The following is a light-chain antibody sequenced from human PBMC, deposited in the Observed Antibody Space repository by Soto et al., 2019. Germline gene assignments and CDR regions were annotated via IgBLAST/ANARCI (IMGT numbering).Light chain of an antibody. CDR2: DVT. CDR1: SSDVGGYNY. CDR3: TSYTSGDTII. Sequence: QAVVTQPASVSGSPGQSITISCTGTSSDVGGYNYVSWYQQHPGKAPKVMIYDVTNRPSDVSDRFSGSKSGNTASLTISGLQGEDEADYYCTSYTSGDTIIFGGGTKVTVL. V-gene: IGLV2-14*03. J-gene: IGLJ2*01.